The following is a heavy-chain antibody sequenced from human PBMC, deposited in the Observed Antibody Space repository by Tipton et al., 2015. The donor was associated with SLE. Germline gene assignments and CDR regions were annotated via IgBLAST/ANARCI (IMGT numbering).Heavy chain of an antibody. CDR1: GGSISTYH. Sequence: TLSLTCTISGGSISTYHWSWLRQSPGKGLEWIGYIHHSGSINYNPSLRSQVTMSMDTSQNQFSLKLSSVTAADTAVYFCATLPSWGQGTLVIVSS. V-gene: IGHV4-59*08. CDR2: IHHSGSI. CDR3: ATLPS. J-gene: IGHJ4*02.